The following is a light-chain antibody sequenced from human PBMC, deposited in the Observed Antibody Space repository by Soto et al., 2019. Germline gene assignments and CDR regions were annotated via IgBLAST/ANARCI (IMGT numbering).Light chain of an antibody. V-gene: IGLV1-40*01. CDR1: SSSIGAGYD. CDR2: ANS. J-gene: IGLJ1*01. CDR3: QSYDSSLYGYV. Sequence: SVLAQPPSVSGGPGERGTISCAGGSSSIGAGYDVHWYQQLPGAAPKLLIYANSNRPSGVPDRFSGSKSGTSASLAITGLQAEDEADYYCQSYDSSLYGYVFGSGTKVTVL.